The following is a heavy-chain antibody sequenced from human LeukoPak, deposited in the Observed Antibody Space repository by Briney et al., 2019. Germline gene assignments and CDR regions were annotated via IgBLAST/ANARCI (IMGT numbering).Heavy chain of an antibody. Sequence: SETLSLTCTVSGDSISGYYWSWIRQPPGKGLEWIGYIYYSGSTNYNPSLKSRVTISVDTSKNQFSLKLSSVTAADTAMYYCASVPDYDSSGQDAFDIWGQGTMVTVSS. CDR3: ASVPDYDSSGQDAFDI. J-gene: IGHJ3*02. V-gene: IGHV4-59*01. CDR1: GDSISGYY. D-gene: IGHD3-22*01. CDR2: IYYSGST.